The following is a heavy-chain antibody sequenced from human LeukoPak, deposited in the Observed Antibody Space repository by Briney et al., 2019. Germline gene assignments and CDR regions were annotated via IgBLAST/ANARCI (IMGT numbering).Heavy chain of an antibody. Sequence: SETLSLTCAVYGGSFSGYYWSWIRQPPGKGLEWIGEINHSGSTNYNPSLKSRVTISVDTSKNQFSLKLSSVTAADTAVYYCASLKWDKSIAAAGFNWFDPWGQGTLVTVSS. CDR2: INHSGST. CDR3: ASLKWDKSIAAAGFNWFDP. CDR1: GGSFSGYY. D-gene: IGHD6-13*01. V-gene: IGHV4-34*01. J-gene: IGHJ5*02.